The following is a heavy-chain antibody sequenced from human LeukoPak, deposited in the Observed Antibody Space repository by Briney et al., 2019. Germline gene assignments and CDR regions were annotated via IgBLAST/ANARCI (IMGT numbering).Heavy chain of an antibody. D-gene: IGHD3-10*01. J-gene: IGHJ3*02. CDR3: ARITWDASGAWDFDI. V-gene: IGHV4-34*01. CDR1: GGSFGHYW. Sequence: SETLSLTCAVYGGSFGHYWWSWIRQPPGKGLEWIGEINHSGSTNYKSSLKSRVTISADTSKKQFSLRLTSATAADTAVYYCARITWDASGAWDFDIWGQGTMVTVS. CDR2: INHSGST.